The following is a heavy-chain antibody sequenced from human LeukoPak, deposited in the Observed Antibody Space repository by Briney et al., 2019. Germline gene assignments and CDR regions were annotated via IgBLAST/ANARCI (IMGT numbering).Heavy chain of an antibody. D-gene: IGHD4-11*01. Sequence: GGSLRLSCAASGFTFSSYEMNWVRQAPGKGLEWVSYISRSGSIIYYADSVKGRFTISRDNAKNSLYLQMNSLRAEDTAVYYCARTTGYHYHMDVWGNGTTVTIS. CDR1: GFTFSSYE. CDR3: ARTTGYHYHMDV. V-gene: IGHV3-48*03. J-gene: IGHJ6*03. CDR2: ISRSGSII.